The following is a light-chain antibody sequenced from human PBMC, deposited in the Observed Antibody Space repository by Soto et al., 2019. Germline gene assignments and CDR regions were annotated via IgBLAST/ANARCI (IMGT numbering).Light chain of an antibody. Sequence: QSALTQPRSVSGSPGQSVTVSCIGTSSDVGDYNSVSWYQHLPGTAPKLLITGDTSRPSGVPDRFSGSKSGASASLAITGLQAEDEADYYCQSYDSRLSGSVFGTGTKVTVL. CDR1: SSDVGDYNS. CDR2: GDT. V-gene: IGLV2-11*01. CDR3: QSYDSRLSGSV. J-gene: IGLJ1*01.